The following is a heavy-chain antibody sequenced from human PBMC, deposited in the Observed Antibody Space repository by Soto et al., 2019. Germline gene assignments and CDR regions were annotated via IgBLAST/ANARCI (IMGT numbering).Heavy chain of an antibody. CDR3: ARIVNRYCSSTNCPYYFDY. D-gene: IGHD2-2*01. CDR2: IFSNDEK. Sequence: SGPTLVNPTETLTLTCTFSGFSLSNARMGVSWIRQPPGKALEWLAHIFSNDEKSYSTSLKSGLTISKDTSKSQVVLTMTNMDPVDTATYYCARIVNRYCSSTNCPYYFDYWGQGTLVTVSS. CDR1: GFSLSNARMG. J-gene: IGHJ4*02. V-gene: IGHV2-26*01.